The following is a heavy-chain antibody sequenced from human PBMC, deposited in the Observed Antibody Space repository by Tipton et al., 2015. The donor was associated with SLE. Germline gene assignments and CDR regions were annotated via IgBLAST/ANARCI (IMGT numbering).Heavy chain of an antibody. CDR3: ARRDFWTGYLDY. J-gene: IGHJ4*02. CDR2: ISFSGRT. CDR1: DGSITSRDDY. V-gene: IGHV4-39*07. Sequence: PGLVKPSQTLSLTCTVSDGSITSRDDYWGWIRQSPGKGLEWIGSISFSGRTNYSPSLKSRVTISVDTSKNQLSLNLRSVTTADTAVYYCARRDFWTGYLDYWGQGRLVTVSS. D-gene: IGHD3/OR15-3a*01.